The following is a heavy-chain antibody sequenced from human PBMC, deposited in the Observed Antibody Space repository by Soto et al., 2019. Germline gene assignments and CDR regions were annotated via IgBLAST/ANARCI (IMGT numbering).Heavy chain of an antibody. D-gene: IGHD6-6*01. V-gene: IGHV1-69*13. CDR1: GGTFSSYA. Sequence: SVKVSCKASGGTFSSYAISWVRQAPGQGLEWMGGIIPIFGTANYAQKFQGRVTITADESTSTAYMELSSLRSEDTAVYYCARDLSVAARRGYFDYWGQGTLVTVSS. CDR3: ARDLSVAARRGYFDY. J-gene: IGHJ4*02. CDR2: IIPIFGTA.